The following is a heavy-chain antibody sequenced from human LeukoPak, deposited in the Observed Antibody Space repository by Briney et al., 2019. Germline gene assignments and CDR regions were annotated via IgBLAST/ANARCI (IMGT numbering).Heavy chain of an antibody. CDR3: ARDVPGGIGEYFQD. CDR2: IDASGST. V-gene: IGHV4-4*07. Sequence: SETLSLTCSVSGGSISTYFWGWIRQTAGKGLEWIGRIDASGSTNSNPSLKSRVTMSIDTSKNQFSLRLSSLTAADTAVYYCARDVPGGIGEYFQDWGQGTLVTVSS. J-gene: IGHJ1*01. CDR1: GGSISTYF. D-gene: IGHD2-2*01.